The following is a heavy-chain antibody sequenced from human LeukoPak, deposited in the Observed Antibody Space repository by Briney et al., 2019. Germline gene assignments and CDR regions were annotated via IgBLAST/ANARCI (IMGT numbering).Heavy chain of an antibody. Sequence: PSETLSLTCAVYGGSFSGYYWSWIRQPPGKGLEWIGEINHSGSTNYNPSLKSRVTISVDTSKNQFSLKLSSVTAADTAVYYCANGDPPAYWGQGTLVTVSS. V-gene: IGHV4-34*01. CDR2: INHSGST. CDR1: GGSFSGYY. CDR3: ANGDPPAY. D-gene: IGHD3-10*01. J-gene: IGHJ4*02.